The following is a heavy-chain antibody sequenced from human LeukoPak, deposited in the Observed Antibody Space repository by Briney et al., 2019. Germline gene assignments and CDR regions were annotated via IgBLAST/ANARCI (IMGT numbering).Heavy chain of an antibody. CDR2: ISSTGTTM. CDR1: GFTFSNYE. D-gene: IGHD2-8*02. Sequence: GGFLRLSCAASGFTFSNYEMNWVRQAPGKGLEWVSYISSTGTTMYYADSVKGRFTISRDNAKNSLYLLMDSLRADDTAVYYCARVLFLGQVDYWGQGTLLTVSP. J-gene: IGHJ4*02. CDR3: ARVLFLGQVDY. V-gene: IGHV3-48*03.